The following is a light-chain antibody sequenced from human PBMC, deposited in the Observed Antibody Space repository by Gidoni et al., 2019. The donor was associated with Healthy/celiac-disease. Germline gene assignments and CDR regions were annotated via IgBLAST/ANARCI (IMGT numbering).Light chain of an antibody. J-gene: IGLJ3*02. V-gene: IGLV2-14*01. Sequence: QSALTQPASVSVSPGQSITISCTGTSSDVGGYKYVSWYQQHPGKAPKLMIYEVSNRPSGVSNGFSGSKSGNTASLTISGLQAEDEADYYCSSYTSSSTLGLFGGGTKLTVL. CDR3: SSYTSSSTLGL. CDR1: SSDVGGYKY. CDR2: EVS.